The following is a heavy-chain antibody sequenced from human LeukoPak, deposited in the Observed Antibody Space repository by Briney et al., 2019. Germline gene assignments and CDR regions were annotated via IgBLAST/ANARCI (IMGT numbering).Heavy chain of an antibody. V-gene: IGHV3-64D*08. D-gene: IGHD3-16*01. Sequence: PGGSLRLSCSASGFTFSNYVVYWVRQAPGKGLECVSGISSNGGSTYYADSVKGRFTISRDNSKNTLYLQMSSLRVEDTAVYYCVKDSYDNTGYEYFQHWGQGTLVTGSS. CDR2: ISSNGGST. CDR3: VKDSYDNTGYEYFQH. CDR1: GFTFSNYV. J-gene: IGHJ1*01.